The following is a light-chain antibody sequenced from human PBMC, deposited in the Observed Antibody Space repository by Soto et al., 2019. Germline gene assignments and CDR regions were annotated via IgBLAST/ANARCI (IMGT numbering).Light chain of an antibody. V-gene: IGKV1-33*01. CDR1: QDIKNY. CDR2: DAS. J-gene: IGKJ2*02. Sequence: DIQLTQSPSSLSASVGDRVTITCQASQDIKNYLIWYQQKAGEAPNLLIYDASTLGTGVSSRFSGSGSVTEFSLTISNLQPEDIATYYCQHYDSVPCTFGQGTRLEIK. CDR3: QHYDSVPCT.